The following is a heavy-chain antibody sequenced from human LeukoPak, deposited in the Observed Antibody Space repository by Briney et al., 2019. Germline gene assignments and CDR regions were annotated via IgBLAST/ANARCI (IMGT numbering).Heavy chain of an antibody. D-gene: IGHD4-17*01. V-gene: IGHV1-69*13. J-gene: IGHJ4*02. CDR2: IIPIFGTA. CDR3: ARGDYGDHRHFDY. CDR1: GGTFSSYA. Sequence: GASVKVPCKASGGTFSSYAISWVRQAPGQGLEWMGGIIPIFGTANYAQKFQGRVTITADESTSTAYMELSSLRSEDTAVYYCARGDYGDHRHFDYWGQGTLVTVSS.